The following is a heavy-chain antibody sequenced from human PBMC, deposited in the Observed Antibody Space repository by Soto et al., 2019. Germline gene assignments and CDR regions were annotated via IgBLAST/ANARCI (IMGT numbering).Heavy chain of an antibody. CDR3: ARGRGSTPAGYQSWFDP. Sequence: PSETLSLTCAVYGGSFSGYYWSWIRQPPGKGLEWIGEINHSGSTNYNPSLKSRVTISVDTSKNQFSLKLSSVTAADTAVYYCARGRGSTPAGYQSWFDPWGQGTLVTVSS. J-gene: IGHJ5*02. CDR1: GGSFSGYY. CDR2: INHSGST. V-gene: IGHV4-34*01. D-gene: IGHD6-25*01.